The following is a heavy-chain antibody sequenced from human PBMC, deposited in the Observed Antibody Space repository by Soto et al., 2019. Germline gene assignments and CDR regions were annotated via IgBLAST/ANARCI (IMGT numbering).Heavy chain of an antibody. CDR3: ARGMRFLEWLKDYYYYYYMDV. Sequence: SETLSLTCTVSGGSISSSSYYWGWIRQPPGKGLECFGYFYYSGSTNYNPSLKSRVTISVDTSKNQFSLKLSSVTAADTAVHYCARGMRFLEWLKDYYYYYYMDVWGKGTTVTVSS. J-gene: IGHJ6*03. V-gene: IGHV4-61*05. CDR2: FYYSGST. CDR1: GGSISSSSYY. D-gene: IGHD3-3*01.